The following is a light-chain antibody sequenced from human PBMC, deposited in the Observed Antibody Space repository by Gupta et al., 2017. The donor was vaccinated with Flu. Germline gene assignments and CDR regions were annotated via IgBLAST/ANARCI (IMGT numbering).Light chain of an antibody. V-gene: IGKV3-15*01. CDR1: QSVSSN. Sequence: ASQSVSSNLAWYQQKSGQAPRLLIYGASTRATGIPARFSGSGSGTEFTLTISSLQSEDFAVYYCQQYNNWPPWTFGQGTKVEIK. J-gene: IGKJ1*01. CDR2: GAS. CDR3: QQYNNWPPWT.